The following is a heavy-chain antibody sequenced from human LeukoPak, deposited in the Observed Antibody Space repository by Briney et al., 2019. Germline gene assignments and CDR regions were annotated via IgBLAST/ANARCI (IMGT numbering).Heavy chain of an antibody. J-gene: IGHJ4*02. Sequence: GGSLRLSCAASGFTFSSYAMSWVRQAPGKGLEWVSAISGSGGSTYYADSVKGRFTTSRDNSKNTLYLQMNSLRAEDTAVYYCAKDLGGSPLSPADYWGQGTLVTVSS. D-gene: IGHD3-16*02. CDR1: GFTFSSYA. V-gene: IGHV3-23*01. CDR3: AKDLGGSPLSPADY. CDR2: ISGSGGST.